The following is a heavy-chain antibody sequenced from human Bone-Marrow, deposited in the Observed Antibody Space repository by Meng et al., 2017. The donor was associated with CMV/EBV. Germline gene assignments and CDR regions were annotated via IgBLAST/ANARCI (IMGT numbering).Heavy chain of an antibody. CDR3: ATIAVVVTTNL. D-gene: IGHD3-22*01. CDR1: GFTFSSYA. Sequence: GGSLRLSCAASGFTFSSYAMSWVRQAPGKGLEWVSVIYSGGSSTYYADSVKGRFTISRDNSKNTLYLQMNSLRAEDTAVYYCATIAVVVTTNLWGQGTLVTVSS. CDR2: IYSGGSST. V-gene: IGHV3-23*03. J-gene: IGHJ5*02.